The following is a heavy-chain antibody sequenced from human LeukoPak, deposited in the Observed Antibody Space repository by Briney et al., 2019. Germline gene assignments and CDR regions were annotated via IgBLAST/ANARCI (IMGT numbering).Heavy chain of an antibody. CDR3: ARSHAGMDV. CDR1: GGSISSYY. V-gene: IGHV4-59*08. J-gene: IGHJ6*01. CDR2: IYYSGST. Sequence: SETLSLTCTVSGGSISSYYWSWVRQPPGKGLEWIGYIYYSGSTNYNPSLKSRVTISVDTSKNQFSLKLSSVTAADTAVYYCARSHAGMDVWGQGTTVTVSS.